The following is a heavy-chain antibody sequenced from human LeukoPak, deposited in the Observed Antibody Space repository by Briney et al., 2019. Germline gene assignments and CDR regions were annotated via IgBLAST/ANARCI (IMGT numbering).Heavy chain of an antibody. D-gene: IGHD1-26*01. CDR2: IKGDESAR. J-gene: IGHJ4*02. Sequence: GGSLRLSCAASGFTFSTYWMAWVRQAPGRGLEWVANIKGDESARHQADSVKGRFTISRDNAQNSVYLQMRSLRGEDTAVYYCARDVVGSLDYWGRGTLVTVSS. CDR1: GFTFSTYW. CDR3: ARDVVGSLDY. V-gene: IGHV3-7*01.